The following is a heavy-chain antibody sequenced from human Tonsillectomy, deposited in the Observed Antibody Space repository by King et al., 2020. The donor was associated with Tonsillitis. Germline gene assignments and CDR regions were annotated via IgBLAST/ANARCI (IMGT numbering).Heavy chain of an antibody. CDR2: ILHSGST. Sequence: QLQESGPGLVKPSETLSLSCTVSGDSINTDNYFWGWIRQPPGQGLEWIGSILHSGSTYYNPSLKSRVTLSVDTSKNRFSLRVRSVTAADMAVYYCARHPIWWSDRRSVWFDPWGQGTLVTVSS. CDR3: ARHPIWWSDRRSVWFDP. CDR1: GDSINTDNYF. D-gene: IGHD2-8*02. V-gene: IGHV4-39*07. J-gene: IGHJ5*02.